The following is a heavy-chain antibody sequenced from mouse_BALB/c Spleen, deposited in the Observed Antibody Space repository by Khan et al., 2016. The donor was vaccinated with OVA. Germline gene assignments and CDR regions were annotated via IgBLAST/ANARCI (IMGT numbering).Heavy chain of an antibody. V-gene: IGHV5-6*01. CDR1: GFTFRTYG. CDR2: ISTGGHYT. CDR3: ARLAYYYDSEGFAY. Sequence: EVELVESGGDLVEPGGSLKLSFLASGFTFRTYGMSWVRQTPDKRLEWVATISTGGHYTYYPDSVRGRFTISRDNAKNTLYLQMTSLKSEDTAMFYCARLAYYYDSEGFAYWGQGTLVTVSA. J-gene: IGHJ3*01. D-gene: IGHD1-1*01.